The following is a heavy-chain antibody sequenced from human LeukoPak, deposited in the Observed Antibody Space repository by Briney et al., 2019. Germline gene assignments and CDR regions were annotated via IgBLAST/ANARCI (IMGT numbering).Heavy chain of an antibody. CDR2: IIPILGIA. Sequence: GASVKVSCKASGGTFSSYTISWVRQAPGQGLEWMGRIIPILGIANYAQKFQGRVTITADKSTSTAYMELSSLRSEDTAVYYCARGRYSGYDLARLLGYWGQGTLVTVSS. V-gene: IGHV1-69*02. D-gene: IGHD5-12*01. CDR3: ARGRYSGYDLARLLGY. J-gene: IGHJ4*02. CDR1: GGTFSSYT.